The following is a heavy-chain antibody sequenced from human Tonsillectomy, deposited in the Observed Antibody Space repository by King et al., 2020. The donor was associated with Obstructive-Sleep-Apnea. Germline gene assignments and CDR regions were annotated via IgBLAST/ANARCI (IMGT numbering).Heavy chain of an antibody. J-gene: IGHJ4*02. CDR1: GFTFSSYN. CDR2: ISSSSNTI. Sequence: VQLVESGGGLVQPGGSLRLSCAASGFTFSSYNMNWVRQAPEKGLEWVSYISSSSNTIYYADSVKGRFTISRDNAKNSLYLQMNSLRAEDTAVYYRAKDDYDDYFDYWGQGALVTVSS. V-gene: IGHV3-48*04. D-gene: IGHD4-17*01. CDR3: AKDDYDDYFDY.